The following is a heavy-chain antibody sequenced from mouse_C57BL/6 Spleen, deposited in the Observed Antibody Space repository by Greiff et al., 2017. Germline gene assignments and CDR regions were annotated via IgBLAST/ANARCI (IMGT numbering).Heavy chain of an antibody. CDR2: SYPGDGDT. CDR3: ARRDAAQATCWFAY. Sequence: QVQLQQSGAELVKPGASVKISCKASGYAFSSYWMNWVKQRPGKGLEWIGQSYPGDGDTNYHGKFKGKARLTADQSSRTAYMQLSSLTSEDSAVFFCARRDAAQATCWFAYWGQGTLVTVSA. J-gene: IGHJ3*01. V-gene: IGHV1-80*01. D-gene: IGHD3-2*02. CDR1: GYAFSSYW.